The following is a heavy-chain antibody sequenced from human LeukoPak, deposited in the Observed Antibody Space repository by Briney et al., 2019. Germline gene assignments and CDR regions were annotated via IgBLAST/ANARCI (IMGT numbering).Heavy chain of an antibody. CDR1: GGSISSYY. CDR2: IYYSGST. D-gene: IGHD2-8*01. CDR3: ARVLYGVWDYYYMDV. J-gene: IGHJ6*03. V-gene: IGHV4-59*01. Sequence: PSETLSLTCPVSGGSISSYYWSWIRQPPGKGLEWIGYIYYSGSTNYNPSLKNRVTISVDTSNNQFSLKLSSVTAADTAVYYCARVLYGVWDYYYMDVWGKGTTVTVS.